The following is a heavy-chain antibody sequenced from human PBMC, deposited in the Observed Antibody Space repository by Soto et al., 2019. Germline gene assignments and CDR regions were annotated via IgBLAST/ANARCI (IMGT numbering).Heavy chain of an antibody. J-gene: IGHJ4*02. CDR1: GFTFSSYA. Sequence: GGSLRLSCAASGFTFSSYAMSWVRQAPGKGLEWVSAISGSGGSTYYADSVKGRFTISRDNSKNTLYLQMNSLGAEDTAVYYCAKDGMRIVVVVAATPPYYFDYWGQGTLVTVSS. D-gene: IGHD2-15*01. V-gene: IGHV3-23*01. CDR2: ISGSGGST. CDR3: AKDGMRIVVVVAATPPYYFDY.